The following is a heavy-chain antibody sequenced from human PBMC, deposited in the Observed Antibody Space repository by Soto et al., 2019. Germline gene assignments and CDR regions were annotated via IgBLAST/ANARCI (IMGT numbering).Heavy chain of an antibody. CDR1: GGSISSSSYY. J-gene: IGHJ6*02. CDR2: IYYSGST. D-gene: IGHD2-2*01. CDR3: ARFQGRDCSSTSCQIYGMDV. V-gene: IGHV4-39*07. Sequence: SETLSLTCTVSGGSISSSSYYWGWIRQPPGKGLEWIGSIYYSGSTYYNPSLKSRVTISVDTSKNQFSLKLTSVTAADTAVYYCARFQGRDCSSTSCQIYGMDVWGQGTTVTVSS.